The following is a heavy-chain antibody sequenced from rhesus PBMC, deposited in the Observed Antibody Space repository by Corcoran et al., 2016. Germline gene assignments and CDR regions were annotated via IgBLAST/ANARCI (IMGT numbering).Heavy chain of an antibody. Sequence: QVQLQESGPGVVKPSETLSLTCAGSGYSISRGYDWSWIRPPPGKGLEWIGYIYGSSGRTNYKPSLKNRVTIPKDASKKQCFLKLSSVTAADTAVYYCARYLVGRAAGWGQGVLVTASS. CDR2: IYGSSGRT. CDR3: ARYLVGRAAG. D-gene: IGHD6-25*01. V-gene: IGHV4-76*01. CDR1: GYSISRGYD. J-gene: IGHJ4*01.